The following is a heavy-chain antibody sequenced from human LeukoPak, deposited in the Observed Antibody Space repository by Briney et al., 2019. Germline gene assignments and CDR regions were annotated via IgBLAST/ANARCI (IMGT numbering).Heavy chain of an antibody. D-gene: IGHD2-2*01. J-gene: IGHJ6*02. V-gene: IGHV3-9*01. CDR1: GFTFSSYS. CDR3: AKAPRCSSTSCYYYYYGMDV. CDR2: ISWNSGSI. Sequence: GGSLRLSCAASGFTFSSYSMNWVRQAPGKGLEWVSGISWNSGSIGYADSVKGRFTISRDNAKNSLYLQMNSLRAEDTALYYCAKAPRCSSTSCYYYYYGMDVWGQGTTVTVSS.